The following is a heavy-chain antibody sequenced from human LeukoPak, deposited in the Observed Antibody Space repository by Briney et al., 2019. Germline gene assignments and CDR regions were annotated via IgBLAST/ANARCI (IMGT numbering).Heavy chain of an antibody. CDR3: AIEAVRGVINHFDY. Sequence: PSETLSLTCTVSGGSISSGDYYWSWIRQPPGKGLEWIGYIYYSGSTYYNPSLKSRVTISVDTSKNQFSLKLSSVTAADTAVYYCAIEAVRGVINHFDYWGQGTLVTVSS. V-gene: IGHV4-30-4*01. D-gene: IGHD3-10*01. CDR1: GGSISSGDYY. J-gene: IGHJ4*02. CDR2: IYYSGST.